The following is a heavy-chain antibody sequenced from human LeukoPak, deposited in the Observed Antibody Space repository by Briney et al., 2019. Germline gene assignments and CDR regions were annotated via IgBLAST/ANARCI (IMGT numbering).Heavy chain of an antibody. Sequence: GGSLRLSCGVSGFTFSNYEMNWVRQVPGKGLEWVAYISTSGRTTYYADSVQGRFSISRDNADNTLFLQMNSLRTEDTAVYYCAKGGSGYDYFDYWGQGNLVTVSS. CDR1: GFTFSNYE. V-gene: IGHV3-48*03. CDR2: ISTSGRTT. J-gene: IGHJ4*02. CDR3: AKGGSGYDYFDY. D-gene: IGHD5-12*01.